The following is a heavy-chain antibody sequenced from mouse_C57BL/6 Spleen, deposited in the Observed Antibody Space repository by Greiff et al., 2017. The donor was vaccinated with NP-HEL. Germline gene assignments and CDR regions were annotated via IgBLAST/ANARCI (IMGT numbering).Heavy chain of an antibody. CDR1: GYAFSSYW. J-gene: IGHJ4*01. V-gene: IGHV1-80*01. Sequence: VQLQQSGAELVKPGASVKISCKASGYAFSSYWMNWVKQRPGKGLEWIGQIYPGDGDTNYNGKFKGKATLTADKSSSTAYMQLSSLTSEDSAVYFCARLIYDGYYQGAMDYWGQGTSVTVSS. CDR3: ARLIYDGYYQGAMDY. CDR2: IYPGDGDT. D-gene: IGHD2-3*01.